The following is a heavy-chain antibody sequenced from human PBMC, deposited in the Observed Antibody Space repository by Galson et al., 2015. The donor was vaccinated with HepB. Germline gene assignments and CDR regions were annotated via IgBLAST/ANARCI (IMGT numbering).Heavy chain of an antibody. CDR1: GGSISSYY. J-gene: IGHJ3*02. D-gene: IGHD1-1*01. V-gene: IGHV4-59*01. CDR2: IYYSGST. Sequence: ETLSLTCTVSGGSISSYYWSWIRQPPGKGLEWIGYIYYSGSTNYNPSLKSRVTISVDTSKNQFSLKLSSVTAADTAVYYCARDTTIDAFDIWGQGTMVTVSS. CDR3: ARDTTIDAFDI.